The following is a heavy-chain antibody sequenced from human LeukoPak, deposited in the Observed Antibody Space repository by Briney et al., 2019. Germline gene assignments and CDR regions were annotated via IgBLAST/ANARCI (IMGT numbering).Heavy chain of an antibody. Sequence: GGSLRLSCAASGFTFSSYAMSWVRQAPGKGLEWVSAISGSGGSTYYADSVKGRFTISRDNSKNTLYLQMNSLRAEDTAVYYCAKVTDCSSTSCYVNYYYGMDVWAKGPRSPSP. D-gene: IGHD2-2*01. V-gene: IGHV3-23*01. CDR1: GFTFSSYA. CDR3: AKVTDCSSTSCYVNYYYGMDV. CDR2: ISGSGGST. J-gene: IGHJ6*02.